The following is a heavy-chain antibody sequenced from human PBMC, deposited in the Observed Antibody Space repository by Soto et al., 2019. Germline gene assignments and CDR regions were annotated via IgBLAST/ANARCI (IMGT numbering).Heavy chain of an antibody. V-gene: IGHV3-9*01. Sequence: GGSLRLSCAASGFTFDDYAMHWVRQAPGKGLEWVSGISWNSGSIGYADSVKGRFTISRDNAKNSLYLQMNSLRAEDTALYYCATELGYCSSTSCYENFDYWGQGTLVTVSS. J-gene: IGHJ4*02. CDR1: GFTFDDYA. CDR3: ATELGYCSSTSCYENFDY. CDR2: ISWNSGSI. D-gene: IGHD2-2*01.